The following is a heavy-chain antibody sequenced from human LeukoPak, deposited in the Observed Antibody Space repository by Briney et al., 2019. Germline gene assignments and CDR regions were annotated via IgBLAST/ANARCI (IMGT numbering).Heavy chain of an antibody. J-gene: IGHJ4*02. V-gene: IGHV3-33*01. CDR1: GFTFSSYG. D-gene: IGHD6-13*01. CDR3: AGDTSGIAAAGTLTDY. Sequence: PGGSLRLSCAASGFTFSSYGMHWVRQAPGKGLEWVAVIWYDGSNKYYADSVKGRFTISRDNSKNTLYLQMNSLRAEDTAVYYCAGDTSGIAAAGTLTDYWGQGTLVTVSS. CDR2: IWYDGSNK.